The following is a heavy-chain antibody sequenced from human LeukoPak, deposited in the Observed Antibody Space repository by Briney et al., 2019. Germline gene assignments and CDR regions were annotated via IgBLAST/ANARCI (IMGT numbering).Heavy chain of an antibody. D-gene: IGHD2-21*01. CDR1: GFSLSSYA. Sequence: GGSLRLSCEASGFSLSSYAVHGVRQAPGKGLEWVSFVSFDGRNKNYADSVRGRFTISRDNSKNTLYLQMNSVTYEDTAVYFCVRIVGHTPPDFWGQGTIVTGSS. CDR3: VRIVGHTPPDF. CDR2: VSFDGRNK. V-gene: IGHV3-30-3*01. J-gene: IGHJ4*02.